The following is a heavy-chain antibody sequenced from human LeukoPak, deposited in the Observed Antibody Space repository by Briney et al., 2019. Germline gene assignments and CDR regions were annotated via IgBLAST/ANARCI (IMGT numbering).Heavy chain of an antibody. CDR3: ARVRGQAFDY. J-gene: IGHJ4*02. CDR1: GFTVSSNY. V-gene: IGHV3-53*01. Sequence: GGSLRLSCAASGFTVSSNYMSWVRRAPGKGLEWVSVIYSGGSTYYADSVKCRFTISRDNSKNTLYLQMNSLRAEDTAVYYCARVRGQAFDYRGQGTLVTVSS. CDR2: IYSGGST. D-gene: IGHD5-12*01.